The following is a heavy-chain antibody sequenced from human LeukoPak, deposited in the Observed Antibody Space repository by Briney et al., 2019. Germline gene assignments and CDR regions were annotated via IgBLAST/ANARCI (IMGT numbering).Heavy chain of an antibody. CDR1: GDSVSSNSAA. V-gene: IGHV6-1*01. D-gene: IGHD2-2*01. Sequence: SQTLSLTCAISGDSVSSNSAAWNWIRQSPSRGLEWLGRTYYRSKWYNDYAVSVKSRITINPDTSKNQFSLQLNSVTPEDTAVYYCASQYHCSSTSCSGYVYYMDVWGKGTTVTVSS. CDR2: TYYRSKWYN. CDR3: ASQYHCSSTSCSGYVYYMDV. J-gene: IGHJ6*03.